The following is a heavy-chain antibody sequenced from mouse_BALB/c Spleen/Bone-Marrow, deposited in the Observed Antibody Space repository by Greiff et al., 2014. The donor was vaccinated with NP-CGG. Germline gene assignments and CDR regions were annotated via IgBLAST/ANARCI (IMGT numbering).Heavy chain of an antibody. D-gene: IGHD2-1*01. J-gene: IGHJ2*01. Sequence: VQLQQSGPELVKPGASVKVSCKASGYAFTTYNMYWVKQSHGKSLEWIGYIDPDNGGTSYNQKFKGKATLTVDKSSSTAYMHLNSLTSEDSAVYYCVRGGNYQGNYFDYWGQGTTLTVSS. V-gene: IGHV1S135*01. CDR3: VRGGNYQGNYFDY. CDR1: GYAFTTYN. CDR2: IDPDNGGT.